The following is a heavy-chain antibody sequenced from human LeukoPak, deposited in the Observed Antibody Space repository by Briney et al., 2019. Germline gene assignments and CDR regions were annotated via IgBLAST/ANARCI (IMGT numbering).Heavy chain of an antibody. Sequence: GRSLRLSCAASGFTFSSYGMHWVRQAPGKGLEWVAVISYDGSNKYYADSVKGRFTISRDNSKNTLYLQMNSLRAEDTAVYCCAKDSGYDYSGYYYYGMDVWGQGTTVTVSS. CDR1: GFTFSSYG. J-gene: IGHJ6*02. V-gene: IGHV3-30*18. CDR3: AKDSGYDYSGYYYYGMDV. D-gene: IGHD5-12*01. CDR2: ISYDGSNK.